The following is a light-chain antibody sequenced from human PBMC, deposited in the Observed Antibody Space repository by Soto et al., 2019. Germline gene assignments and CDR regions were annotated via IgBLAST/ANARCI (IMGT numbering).Light chain of an antibody. CDR2: SNN. V-gene: IGLV1-44*01. CDR1: SSNIGSNT. J-gene: IGLJ2*01. CDR3: AAWDDSLNGPV. Sequence: QSALTQPPSASGTPGQMVTISCSGSSSNIGSNTVNWYQQLPGTAPKLLIYSNNQRPSGVPDRFSGSKSGTSASLAISGLQSEDEADYYCAAWDDSLNGPVFGGGTKLTVL.